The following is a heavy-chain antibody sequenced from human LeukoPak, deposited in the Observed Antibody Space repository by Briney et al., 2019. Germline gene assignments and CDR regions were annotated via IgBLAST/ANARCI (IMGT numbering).Heavy chain of an antibody. D-gene: IGHD2-15*01. Sequence: VKPSCTTAQRIITPSAASSVRRSARHERECRGGIIFIFGTLNYAQKFQGRVTITADESTTTTYMELISLRSEDTAVYYCAIKAAGHCTGGGCYSWIDPWGQGTLVTVSS. CDR2: IIFIFGTL. CDR1: QRIITPSA. J-gene: IGHJ5*02. CDR3: AIKAAGHCTGGGCYSWIDP. V-gene: IGHV1-69*01.